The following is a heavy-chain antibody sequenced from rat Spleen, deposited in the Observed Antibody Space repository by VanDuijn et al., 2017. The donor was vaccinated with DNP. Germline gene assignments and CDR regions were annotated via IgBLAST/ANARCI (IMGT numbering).Heavy chain of an antibody. CDR3: ARRAPTRDYAMDA. V-gene: IGHV1-43*01. D-gene: IGHD1-4*01. J-gene: IGHJ4*01. CDR2: INTGSGGT. Sequence: QDQLQQSGAELAKPGSSVKISCKASGYSFTSYYIAWIKQTTGQGLEYIGYINTGSGGTNYNEKFKGKATLTVDKSSSTAFMQLSSLTPDDSAVYYCARRAPTRDYAMDAWGQGTSVTVSS. CDR1: GYSFTSYY.